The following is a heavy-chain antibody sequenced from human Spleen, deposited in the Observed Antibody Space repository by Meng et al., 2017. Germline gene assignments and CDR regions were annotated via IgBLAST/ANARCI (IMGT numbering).Heavy chain of an antibody. CDR3: TRDGYSDCSRTSCFDY. CDR1: GYTLTSYA. Sequence: VLLVQSGSELRKPGASVKGSCKASGYTLTSYAINWLRQAPGQGLEWMGWINTKTGNPTYAQGFTGRLVFSLDTSVSTAYLQISGLKADDTAVYYCTRDGYSDCSRTSCFDYWGQGTLVTVSS. V-gene: IGHV7-4-1*02. CDR2: INTKTGNP. D-gene: IGHD2-2*01. J-gene: IGHJ4*02.